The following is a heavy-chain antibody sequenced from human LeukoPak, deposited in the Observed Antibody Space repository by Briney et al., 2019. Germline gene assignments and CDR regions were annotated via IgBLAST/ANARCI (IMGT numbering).Heavy chain of an antibody. CDR1: GGSISSYY. CDR2: IYYSGST. Sequence: PLETLSLTCTVSGGSISSYYWSWIRQPPGKGLEWIGYIYYSGSTNYNPSLKSRVTISVDTSKNQFSLKLSSVTAADTAVYYCARGDGGYCSGGSCYSYMWFDPWGQGTLVTVSS. J-gene: IGHJ5*02. D-gene: IGHD2-15*01. V-gene: IGHV4-59*01. CDR3: ARGDGGYCSGGSCYSYMWFDP.